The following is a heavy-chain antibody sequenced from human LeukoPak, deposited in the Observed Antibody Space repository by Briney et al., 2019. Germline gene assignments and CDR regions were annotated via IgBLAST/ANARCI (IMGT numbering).Heavy chain of an antibody. J-gene: IGHJ4*02. CDR3: VREGFYNFDY. Sequence: GGSLRLSCAASGFTFSSYWMHWVRQAPGKGLEWVANIKQDGSEKLYVDSVKGRFTISRDNAKNSLYLQMNSLRAEDTAVYYCVREGFYNFDYWGQGTLVTVSS. CDR2: IKQDGSEK. CDR1: GFTFSSYW. V-gene: IGHV3-7*03.